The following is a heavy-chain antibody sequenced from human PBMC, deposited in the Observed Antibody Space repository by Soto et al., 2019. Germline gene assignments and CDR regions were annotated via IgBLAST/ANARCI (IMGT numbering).Heavy chain of an antibody. Sequence: SETLSLTCAVSGGSISSSNWWSCVRQPPGKGLEWIGEIYHSGSTNYNPSLKSRVTISVDKSKNQFSLKLSSVTAADTAVYYCARGGWEYGDFRYYYYYGMDVWGQGTTVTVSS. CDR2: IYHSGST. J-gene: IGHJ6*02. CDR3: ARGGWEYGDFRYYYYYGMDV. D-gene: IGHD4-17*01. CDR1: GGSISSSNW. V-gene: IGHV4-4*02.